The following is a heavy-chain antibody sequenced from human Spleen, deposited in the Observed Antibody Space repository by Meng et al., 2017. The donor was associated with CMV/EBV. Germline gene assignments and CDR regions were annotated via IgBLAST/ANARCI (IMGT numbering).Heavy chain of an antibody. CDR3: ARWPTWGMDV. V-gene: IGHV4-61*01. Sequence: SETLSLTCTVSGGSVSSGSYYWSWIRQPPGKGLEWIGYIYYSGSTNYNPSLKSRVTISVDTSKNQFSLKLSSVTAADTAVYYCARWPTWGMDVWGQGTTVTVSS. CDR2: IYYSGST. J-gene: IGHJ6*02. CDR1: GGSVSSGSYY.